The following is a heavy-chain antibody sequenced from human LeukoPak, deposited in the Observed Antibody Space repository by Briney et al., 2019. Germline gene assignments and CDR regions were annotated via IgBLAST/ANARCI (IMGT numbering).Heavy chain of an antibody. D-gene: IGHD2-15*01. J-gene: IGHJ5*02. Sequence: GGSLRLSCVAAGFTFSSKWMSWVRQAPGKGLEWGANINQDGSEKYYVDSVKGRFTISRDNAKNSLYLKMNSLRAEDTAVYYCARAISGAWGQGTLVTVSS. V-gene: IGHV3-7*04. CDR2: INQDGSEK. CDR1: GFTFSSKW. CDR3: ARAISGA.